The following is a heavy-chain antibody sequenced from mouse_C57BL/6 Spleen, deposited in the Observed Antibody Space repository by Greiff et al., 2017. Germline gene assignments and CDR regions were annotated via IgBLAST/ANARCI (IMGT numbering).Heavy chain of an antibody. CDR3: ATYITTVVATRTY. D-gene: IGHD1-1*01. J-gene: IGHJ2*01. CDR1: GYAFSSSW. CDR2: IYPGDGDT. V-gene: IGHV1-82*01. Sequence: VQLQQSGPELVKPGASVKISCKASGYAFSSSWMNWVQQRPGKGLEWIGRIYPGDGDTNYNGKCKGKATRTADKSSSTAYMQLSSLTSEDSAVYVCATYITTVVATRTYWGQGTTLTVSS.